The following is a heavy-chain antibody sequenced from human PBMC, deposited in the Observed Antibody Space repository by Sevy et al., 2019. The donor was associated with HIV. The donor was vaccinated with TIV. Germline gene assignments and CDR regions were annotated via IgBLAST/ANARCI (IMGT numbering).Heavy chain of an antibody. CDR2: IQYDGSNK. CDR1: GFSFSSYG. J-gene: IGHJ4*02. CDR3: VKEGGGGGGDH. D-gene: IGHD3-16*01. V-gene: IGHV3-30*02. Sequence: GGSLRLSCAASGFSFSSYGMHWVRQAPGKGLEWTSYIQYDGSNKDYADSVKGRFTISRDNSKNTLYLQMNSLRVEDTAVFYCVKEGGGGGGDHWGQGTLVTVSS.